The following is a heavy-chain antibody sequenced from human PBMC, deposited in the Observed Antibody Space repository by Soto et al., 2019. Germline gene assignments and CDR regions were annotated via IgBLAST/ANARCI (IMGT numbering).Heavy chain of an antibody. J-gene: IGHJ3*01. CDR2: ITIRTGNT. CDR3: ARDQLYYNDISGRPLNAFDV. Sequence: PGGSLRLSCEASGFTISGCSMNWVRQAPGKGLEWLAYITIRTGNTVYADSVRGRFTISADNAENSVFLQMNSLRAEDTAVYYCARDQLYYNDISGRPLNAFDVWGQGTMVTVSS. CDR1: GFTISGCS. D-gene: IGHD3-22*01. V-gene: IGHV3-48*01.